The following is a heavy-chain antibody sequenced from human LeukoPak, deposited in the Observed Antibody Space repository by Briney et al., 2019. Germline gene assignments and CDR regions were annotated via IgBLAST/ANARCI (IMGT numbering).Heavy chain of an antibody. J-gene: IGHJ4*02. CDR3: ARGKTYYGSGSSYEN. CDR1: GYTFTSYD. Sequence: ASVKVSCKASGYTFTSYDINWVRQATGQGLEWMGWMNPNSGNTGYAQKFQGRVTMTRNTSISTAYMELSSLRSEDTAVYYCARGKTYYGSGSSYENWGQGTLVTVSS. CDR2: MNPNSGNT. V-gene: IGHV1-8*01. D-gene: IGHD3-10*01.